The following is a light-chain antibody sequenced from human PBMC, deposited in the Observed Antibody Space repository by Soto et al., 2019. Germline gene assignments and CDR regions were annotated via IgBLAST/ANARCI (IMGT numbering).Light chain of an antibody. Sequence: QSVLTQPPSVSAAPGQKVTISCSGSSSNIGNNYVSWYQHLPGTAPKLLIYDNNKRPSGIPDRFSGSKSGTSATLGITGLQTGDEADYYCGTWDSSLSGFDVFGTGTKLTVL. J-gene: IGLJ1*01. CDR3: GTWDSSLSGFDV. V-gene: IGLV1-51*01. CDR1: SSNIGNNY. CDR2: DNN.